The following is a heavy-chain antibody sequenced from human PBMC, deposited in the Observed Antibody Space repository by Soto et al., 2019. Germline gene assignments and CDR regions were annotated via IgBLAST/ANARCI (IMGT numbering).Heavy chain of an antibody. D-gene: IGHD3-16*02. CDR2: IIPIFGTA. V-gene: IGHV1-69*13. CDR3: AREQLRLGELSSDYFDY. CDR1: GGTFSSYA. Sequence: ASVKVSCKASGGTFSSYAISWVRQAPGQGLEWMGGIIPIFGTANYAQKFQGRVTITADESTSTAYMELSSLRSEDTAVYYCAREQLRLGELSSDYFDYWGQGTLVTDSS. J-gene: IGHJ4*02.